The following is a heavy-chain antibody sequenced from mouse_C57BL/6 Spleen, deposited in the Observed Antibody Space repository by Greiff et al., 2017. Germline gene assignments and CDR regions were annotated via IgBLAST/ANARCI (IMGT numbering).Heavy chain of an antibody. V-gene: IGHV5-16*01. D-gene: IGHD1-1*01. Sequence: EVMLVESEGGLVQPGSSMKLSCTASGFTFSDSYMAWVRQVPEKGLEWVANINYDGSSTYYLDSLKSRFIISRDNAKNILYLQMSSLKSEDTATYYCARGLLRYFDVWGTGTTVTVSS. CDR3: ARGLLRYFDV. CDR2: INYDGSST. J-gene: IGHJ1*03. CDR1: GFTFSDSY.